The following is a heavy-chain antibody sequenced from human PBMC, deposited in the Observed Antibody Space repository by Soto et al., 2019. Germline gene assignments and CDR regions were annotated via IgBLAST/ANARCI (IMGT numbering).Heavy chain of an antibody. V-gene: IGHV3-13*01. CDR3: ARGLRECSGGSCYSDDAFDI. Sequence: GGSLRLSCAASGFTFGTYDMHWVRQATGKGLDWVSSISTTGDTYYSDSAKGRFTISRENAKNSLYLQMNSLRAEDTAVYYCARGLRECSGGSCYSDDAFDIWGQGTMVTVSS. D-gene: IGHD2-15*01. CDR2: ISTTGDT. J-gene: IGHJ3*02. CDR1: GFTFGTYD.